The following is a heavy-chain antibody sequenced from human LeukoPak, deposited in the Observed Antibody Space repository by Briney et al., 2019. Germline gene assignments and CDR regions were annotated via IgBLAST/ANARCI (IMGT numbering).Heavy chain of an antibody. V-gene: IGHV7-4-1*02. D-gene: IGHD6-13*01. J-gene: IGHJ5*02. Sequence: GASVKVSCKASGYTFTSYAMNWVRQAPGQGLEWMGWINTNTGNPTYAQGFTGRFVFSLDTSVSTAYLQISSLTAGDTAGYYCANAKESGIAAAVYNWFDPWGQGTLVTVSS. CDR1: GYTFTSYA. CDR3: ANAKESGIAAAVYNWFDP. CDR2: INTNTGNP.